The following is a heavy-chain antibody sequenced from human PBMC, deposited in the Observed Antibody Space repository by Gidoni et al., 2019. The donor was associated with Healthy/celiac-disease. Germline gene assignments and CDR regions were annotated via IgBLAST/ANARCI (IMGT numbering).Heavy chain of an antibody. V-gene: IGHV3-30-3*01. CDR1: GFTFSSDA. Sequence: QVQLVESGGGVVQPGRSLRLSCAASGFTFSSDAMHWVRQAPGKGLEWVAVISYDGSNKYYADSVKGRFTISRDNSKNTLYLQMNSLRAEDTAVYYCARSSSGWHKEGFDYWGQGTLVTVSS. CDR3: ARSSSGWHKEGFDY. J-gene: IGHJ4*02. CDR2: ISYDGSNK. D-gene: IGHD6-19*01.